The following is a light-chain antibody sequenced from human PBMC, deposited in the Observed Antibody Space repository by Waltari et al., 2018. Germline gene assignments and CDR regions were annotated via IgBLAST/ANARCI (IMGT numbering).Light chain of an antibody. Sequence: EIMLTQSPGTLSLSPGESATLPCRASQNINKYLAWYQHKPGQAPRLLIYDASSRATGIPDRFSGSGSGTDFSLTISRLEPEDFAVYYCQKYGSLPATFGQGTKVEIK. J-gene: IGKJ1*01. CDR3: QKYGSLPAT. CDR1: QNINKY. V-gene: IGKV3-20*01. CDR2: DAS.